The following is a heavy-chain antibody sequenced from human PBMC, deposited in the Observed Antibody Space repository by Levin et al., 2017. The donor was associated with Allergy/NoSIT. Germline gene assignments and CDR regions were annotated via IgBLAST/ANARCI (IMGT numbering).Heavy chain of an antibody. V-gene: IGHV3-66*01. D-gene: IGHD6-6*01. CDR1: GFSVSNNK. J-gene: IGHJ4*02. Sequence: GESLKISCLASGFSVSNNKMSWVRQAPGKGLEWISVIYTGGRTYYADSVKGRFSISRDTSKNTLYLQMNSLRAEDTAVYYCARDSPLAAQNTPFHWGQGTLVTVSS. CDR3: ARDSPLAAQNTPFH. CDR2: IYTGGRT.